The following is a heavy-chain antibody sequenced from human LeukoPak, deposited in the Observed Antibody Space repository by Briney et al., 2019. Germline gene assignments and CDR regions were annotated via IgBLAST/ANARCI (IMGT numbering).Heavy chain of an antibody. CDR1: GGSISSGGYY. D-gene: IGHD3-10*01. CDR3: ARSRSLWFGELLLEGFDY. Sequence: PSQTLSLTCTVSGGSISSGGYYWSWIRQHPGKGLEWIGYIYYSGSTYYNPSLKSRVTISVDTSKNQFSLKLSSVTAADTAVYYCARSRSLWFGELLLEGFDYWGQGTLVTVSS. V-gene: IGHV4-31*03. CDR2: IYYSGST. J-gene: IGHJ4*02.